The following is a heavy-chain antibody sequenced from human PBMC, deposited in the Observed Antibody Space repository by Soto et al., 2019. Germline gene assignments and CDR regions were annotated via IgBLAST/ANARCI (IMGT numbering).Heavy chain of an antibody. Sequence: SVKVSCKASGGTFSSYAISWVRQAPGQGLEWMGGIIPIFGTANYAQKFQGRVTITADESTSTAYMELSSLRSEDTAVYYCASKNRNSSSDQDYYYYGMDVWGQGTTVTVSS. V-gene: IGHV1-69*13. CDR3: ASKNRNSSSDQDYYYYGMDV. D-gene: IGHD6-6*01. CDR1: GGTFSSYA. J-gene: IGHJ6*02. CDR2: IIPIFGTA.